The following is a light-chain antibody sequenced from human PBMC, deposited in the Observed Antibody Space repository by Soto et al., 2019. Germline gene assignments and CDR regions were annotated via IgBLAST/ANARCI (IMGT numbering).Light chain of an antibody. CDR1: QSFSSSN. J-gene: IGKJ4*01. Sequence: EVVLTQSPGTLSLSPGERATLSCRASQSFSSSNLAWYQHKPGQPPKLIVYSASRRATGIPDRFSGSGSGTDFTLTISRLEPEDFALYYCQLYGGSHPVTFGAGTKVHIK. CDR3: QLYGGSHPVT. V-gene: IGKV3-20*01. CDR2: SAS.